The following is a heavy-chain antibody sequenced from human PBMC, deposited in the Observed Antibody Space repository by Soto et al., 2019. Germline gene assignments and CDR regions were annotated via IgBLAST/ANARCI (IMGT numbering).Heavy chain of an antibody. CDR1: GGTFSSYA. D-gene: IGHD2-15*01. Sequence: SVKVSCKASGGTFSSYAISWVRQAPGQGLEWMGGIIPIFGTANYAQKFQGRVTITADESTSTAYMELSSLRSEDTAVYYCARASDCSGGSCYSGIYYYYYYGMDVWGQGTTVTVSS. V-gene: IGHV1-69*13. CDR2: IIPIFGTA. CDR3: ARASDCSGGSCYSGIYYYYYYGMDV. J-gene: IGHJ6*02.